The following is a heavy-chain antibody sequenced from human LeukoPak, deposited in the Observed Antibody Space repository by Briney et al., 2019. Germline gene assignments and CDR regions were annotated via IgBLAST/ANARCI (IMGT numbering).Heavy chain of an antibody. CDR1: GGHISSSF. CDR2: TYDGGRG. Sequence: PSETLSLTCTVSGGHISSSFWTWIRQAPGKGLELIGFTYDGGRGNYKPSLRSRVDISLDTSSNRYSLRLTSVTAADTGVYYCARLWRPHDYDNWFDHWGQGILVTVSS. CDR3: ARLWRPHDYDNWFDH. V-gene: IGHV4-59*13. D-gene: IGHD4-17*01. J-gene: IGHJ5*02.